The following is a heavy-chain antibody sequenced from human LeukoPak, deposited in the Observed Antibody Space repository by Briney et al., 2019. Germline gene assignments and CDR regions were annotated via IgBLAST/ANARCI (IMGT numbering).Heavy chain of an antibody. CDR3: ARTSHESVLYWSDP. CDR1: GYTFTSYG. J-gene: IGHJ5*02. D-gene: IGHD3-16*01. Sequence: ASVKVSCKATGYTFTSYGISWVRQAPGQGLEWMGWISSNSDNTNYAQKFQGRVTMTTDTSTSTAYMELRSLRSDDTVVYYCARTSHESVLYWSDPWGQGTLVNVSS. CDR2: ISSNSDNT. V-gene: IGHV1-18*01.